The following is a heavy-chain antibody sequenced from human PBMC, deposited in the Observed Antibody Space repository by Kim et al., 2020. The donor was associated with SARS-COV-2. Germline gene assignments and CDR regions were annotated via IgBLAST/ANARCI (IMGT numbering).Heavy chain of an antibody. CDR3: ARLVYSGMLEADS. D-gene: IGHD2-8*01. V-gene: IGHV3-21*01. Sequence: GGSLRLSCGASGFSFMGFNLDWVRRAPGKGLAGLSYILKRRSCFYYADSVKGRFTPFIDKPTNSLYPQMIGLRAGDKALYFCARLVYSGMLEADS. CDR2: ILKRRSCF. CDR1: GFSFMGFN. J-gene: IGHJ5*01.